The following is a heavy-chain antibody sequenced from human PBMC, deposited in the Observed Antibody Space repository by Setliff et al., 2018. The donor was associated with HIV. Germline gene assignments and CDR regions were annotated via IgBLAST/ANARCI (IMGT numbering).Heavy chain of an antibody. V-gene: IGHV1-2*02. CDR3: ATGRDSSGYYFLADY. CDR1: GYTFTGYH. D-gene: IGHD3-22*01. CDR2: INPNSGGT. Sequence: ASVKVSCKTSGYTFTGYHMHWVRQATGQGLEWMGWINPNSGGTIYAQKFQDRVTMTRDTSSSTAYMELSRLRSDDTAVYYCATGRDSSGYYFLADYWGRGTLVTVSS. J-gene: IGHJ4*02.